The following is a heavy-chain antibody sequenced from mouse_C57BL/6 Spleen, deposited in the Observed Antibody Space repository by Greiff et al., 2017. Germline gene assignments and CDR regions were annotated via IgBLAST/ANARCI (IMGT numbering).Heavy chain of an antibody. V-gene: IGHV1-55*01. CDR3: ARGGGLPEVFDY. CDR2: IYPGSGST. CDR1: GYTFTSYW. D-gene: IGHD2-4*01. J-gene: IGHJ2*01. Sequence: VQLQQPGAELVKPGASVKMSCKASGYTFTSYWITWVKQRPGQGLEWIGDIYPGSGSTNYNEKFKSTATLTVDTSSSTAYMQRSSLTSEDSAVYYCARGGGLPEVFDYWGQGTTLTVSS.